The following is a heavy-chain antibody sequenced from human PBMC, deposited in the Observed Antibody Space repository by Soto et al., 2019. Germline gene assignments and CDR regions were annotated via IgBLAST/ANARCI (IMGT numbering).Heavy chain of an antibody. D-gene: IGHD4-17*01. V-gene: IGHV3-33*01. CDR2: ICYDGSNN. Sequence: QVQLVESGGGVVQPGRSLRLSCAAAGFTFSSYGMHWVRQAPGKGLEWVAVICYDGSNNYYPDSVKGRFTISRDNSKNTLYLQMNSLRAEDTAVYYCAREGTSVTTQYWYFDLWGRGTLVTVSS. CDR1: GFTFSSYG. J-gene: IGHJ2*01. CDR3: AREGTSVTTQYWYFDL.